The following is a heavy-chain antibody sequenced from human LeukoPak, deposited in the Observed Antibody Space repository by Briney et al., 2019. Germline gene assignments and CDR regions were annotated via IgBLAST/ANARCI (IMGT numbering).Heavy chain of an antibody. CDR2: ISGGSSYT. CDR1: GFTFSDYY. Sequence: GGSLRLSCAASGFTFSDYYMTWFRQAPGKGLEWVSYISGGSSYTNFADSVKGRFTISRDNAKNSLYLQMNSLRAEDTAVYYCARVSLLDDGGLGDYWGQGTLVTVS. J-gene: IGHJ4*02. D-gene: IGHD4-23*01. V-gene: IGHV3-11*06. CDR3: ARVSLLDDGGLGDY.